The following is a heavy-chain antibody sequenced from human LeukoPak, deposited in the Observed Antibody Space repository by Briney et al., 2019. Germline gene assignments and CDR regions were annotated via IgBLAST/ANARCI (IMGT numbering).Heavy chain of an antibody. D-gene: IGHD4-17*01. Sequence: SETLSLTCTVSGGSISSVSYYWTWIREPAGKGLEWIGRIYTSGSTEYNPSLKSRVTVSVDKSKNQFSLKLSSVTAADTAVYYCARASHDYGDYSHFDYWGQGTLVTVSS. CDR3: ARASHDYGDYSHFDY. V-gene: IGHV4-61*02. J-gene: IGHJ4*02. CDR1: GGSISSVSYY. CDR2: IYTSGST.